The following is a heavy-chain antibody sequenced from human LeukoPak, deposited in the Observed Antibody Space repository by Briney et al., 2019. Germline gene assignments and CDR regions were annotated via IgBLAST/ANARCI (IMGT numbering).Heavy chain of an antibody. V-gene: IGHV3-7*01. CDR1: GFTFSSYW. J-gene: IGHJ3*02. D-gene: IGHD7-27*01. CDR3: ARDLLGVRTGDYAFDI. Sequence: GGSLRLSCAASGFTFSSYWMSWVRQAPGKGLEWVANIKQDGSEKYYVDSVKGRFTISRDNAKNSLYLQMNSLRAEDTAVYYCARDLLGVRTGDYAFDIWGQGTMVTVSS. CDR2: IKQDGSEK.